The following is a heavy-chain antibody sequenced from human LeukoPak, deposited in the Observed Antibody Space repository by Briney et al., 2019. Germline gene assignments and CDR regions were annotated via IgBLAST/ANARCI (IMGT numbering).Heavy chain of an antibody. CDR3: ASGYYGSGSYYYYYGMDV. D-gene: IGHD3-10*01. CDR2: ISYDGSNK. J-gene: IGHJ6*02. V-gene: IGHV3-30*04. CDR1: GFTFSSYA. Sequence: PGRSLRLSCAASGFTFSSYAMHWVRQAPGKGLEWVAVISYDGSNKYYADSVKGRFTISRDNSKNTLYPQMNSLRAEDTAVYYCASGYYGSGSYYYYYGMDVWGQGTTVTVSS.